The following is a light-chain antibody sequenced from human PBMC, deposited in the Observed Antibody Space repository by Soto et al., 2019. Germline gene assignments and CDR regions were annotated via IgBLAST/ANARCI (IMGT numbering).Light chain of an antibody. CDR1: HSVGIN. CDR2: GAS. Sequence: VMTQSPTTLSVSPGERATLSCRASHSVGINFAWYQQNPGQAPRLLIYGASTRATGVPARFSGSGSATQFTLTISSLQSEDFGFYYCQQYKQWPVAFGEGTKVEIK. CDR3: QQYKQWPVA. V-gene: IGKV3-15*01. J-gene: IGKJ4*01.